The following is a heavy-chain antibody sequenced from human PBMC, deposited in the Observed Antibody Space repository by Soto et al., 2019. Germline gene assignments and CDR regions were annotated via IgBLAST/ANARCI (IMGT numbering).Heavy chain of an antibody. D-gene: IGHD3-10*01. CDR2: ISSSGSTT. CDR3: ATRSGGGGAFDF. CDR1: GFTFYTYE. Sequence: EVQLVESGGGLVQPGGSLRLSCAASGFTFYTYEMNWVRQAPGKGLEWVSYISSSGSTTYYADSVKGRFTISRDNAKNSLYLQMNRLGAEDTAIYYCATRSGGGGAFDFWGQGTMVTVSS. V-gene: IGHV3-48*03. J-gene: IGHJ3*01.